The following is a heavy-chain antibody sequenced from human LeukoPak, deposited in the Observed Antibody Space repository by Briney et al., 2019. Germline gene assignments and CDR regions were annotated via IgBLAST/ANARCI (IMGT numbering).Heavy chain of an antibody. D-gene: IGHD6-13*01. CDR3: ARRAAAGTKRMENWFDP. J-gene: IGHJ5*02. V-gene: IGHV5-51*01. Sequence: DSDTRYSPSFQGQVTISADKSISTAYLQWSSLKASDTAMYYCARRAAAGTKRMENWFDPWGQGTLVTVSS. CDR2: DSDT.